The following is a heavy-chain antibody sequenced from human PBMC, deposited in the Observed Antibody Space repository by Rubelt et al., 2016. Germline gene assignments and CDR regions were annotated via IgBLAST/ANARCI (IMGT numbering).Heavy chain of an antibody. Sequence: QVQLQQWGAGLLKPSETLSLTCTVSGGSISSSSYYWGWIRQPPGKGLEWIGSIYYSGSTNYNPSLKSRVTISVDTSKNQFSLKLNSVTCADTAVYYCARKLGGSGWYRHIDYWGQGTLVTVSS. J-gene: IGHJ4*02. CDR1: GGSISSSSYY. D-gene: IGHD6-19*01. CDR2: IYYSGST. CDR3: ARKLGGSGWYRHIDY. V-gene: IGHV4-39*07.